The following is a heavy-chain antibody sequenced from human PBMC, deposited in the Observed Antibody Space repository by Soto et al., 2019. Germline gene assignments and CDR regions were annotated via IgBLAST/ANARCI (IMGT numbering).Heavy chain of an antibody. Sequence: GGSLRLSCTASGFTFGYYAMSWFRQAPGKGLEWVGFIRSKAYGGTTEYAASVKGRFTISRDDSKSIAYLQMNSLKTEDTAVYYCXRDSLEAYSNYYYGMDVWGQGTTVTVSS. D-gene: IGHD4-4*01. CDR1: GFTFGYYA. CDR2: IRSKAYGGTT. J-gene: IGHJ6*02. CDR3: XRDSLEAYSNYYYGMDV. V-gene: IGHV3-49*03.